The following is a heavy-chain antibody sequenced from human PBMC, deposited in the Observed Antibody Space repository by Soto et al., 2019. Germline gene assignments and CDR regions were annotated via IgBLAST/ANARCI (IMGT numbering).Heavy chain of an antibody. J-gene: IGHJ6*02. CDR2: IIPILGIA. Sequence: SVKVSCKASGGTFSSYTISWVRQAPGQGLEWMGRIIPILGIANYAQKFQGRVTITADKSTSTAYMELSSLRSEDTAVYYCARDLSGYYYYYGMDVWGQGTTVTVSS. V-gene: IGHV1-69*04. CDR1: GGTFSSYT. CDR3: ARDLSGYYYYYGMDV.